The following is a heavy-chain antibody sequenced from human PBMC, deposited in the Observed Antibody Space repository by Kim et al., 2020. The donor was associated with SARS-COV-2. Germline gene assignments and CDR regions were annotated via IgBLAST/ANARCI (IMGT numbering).Heavy chain of an antibody. CDR2: INPNSGGT. V-gene: IGHV1-2*02. CDR1: GYTFTGYY. D-gene: IGHD4-17*01. J-gene: IGHJ4*02. CDR3: ARVPYSYYGDYEAN. Sequence: GSVKVSCKASGYTFTGYYMHWVRQAPGQGLEWMGWINPNSGGTNYAQKFQGRVTMTRDTSISTAYMELSRLRSDDTAVYYCARVPYSYYGDYEANWGQGTLVTVSS.